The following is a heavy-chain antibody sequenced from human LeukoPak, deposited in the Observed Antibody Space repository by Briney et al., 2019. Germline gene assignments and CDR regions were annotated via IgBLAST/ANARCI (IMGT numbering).Heavy chain of an antibody. Sequence: PGGSLRLSCAASGFTFSNAWMSWVRQAPGKGLEWVANIKQDGSEKYYVDSVKGRFTISRDNAKNSLYLQMNSLRAEDMALYYCAKGSSAWNEVFHFDYWGQGTLVTVSS. CDR3: AKGSSAWNEVFHFDY. D-gene: IGHD6-19*01. CDR1: GFTFSNAW. J-gene: IGHJ4*02. V-gene: IGHV3-7*03. CDR2: IKQDGSEK.